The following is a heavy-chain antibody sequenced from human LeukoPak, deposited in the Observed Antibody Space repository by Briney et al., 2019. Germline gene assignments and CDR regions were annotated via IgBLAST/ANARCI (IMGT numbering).Heavy chain of an antibody. CDR1: GFTFDDYA. Sequence: PGGSLRLSCAASGFTFDDYAMHWVRQAPGKGLEWVSGTSWNSGSIGYADSVKGRFTISRDNAKNSLYLQMNSLRAEDTALYYCAKVGERTSYYFDYWGQGTLVTVSS. CDR3: AKVGERTSYYFDY. D-gene: IGHD3-16*01. V-gene: IGHV3-9*01. J-gene: IGHJ4*02. CDR2: TSWNSGSI.